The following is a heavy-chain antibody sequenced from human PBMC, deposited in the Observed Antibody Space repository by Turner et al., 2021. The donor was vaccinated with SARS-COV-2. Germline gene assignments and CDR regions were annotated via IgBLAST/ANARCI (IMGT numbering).Heavy chain of an antibody. J-gene: IGHJ4*02. V-gene: IGHV4-39*01. Sequence: QLQLQESGPGLVKPSETLSLPCTVSGGSISSRSHYWGWIRQPPGRGLEWIGHIYYSGSNYYNTSLKSRVTISVDTSKNQFSLKLSAVTAADTAVYYCARLVRRAEYYFDYWGQGTLVTVSS. CDR1: GGSISSRSHY. D-gene: IGHD3-10*01. CDR2: IYYSGSN. CDR3: ARLVRRAEYYFDY.